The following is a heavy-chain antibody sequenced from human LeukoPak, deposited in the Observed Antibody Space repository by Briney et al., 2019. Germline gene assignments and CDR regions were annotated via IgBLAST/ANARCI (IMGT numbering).Heavy chain of an antibody. J-gene: IGHJ2*01. V-gene: IGHV4-59*08. CDR3: ARHGDHSSPPDWYFDL. CDR1: GSSISSNY. CDR2: IHHSGST. Sequence: SETLSLTCIVSGSSISSNYWSWIRQPPGKGLEWIGYIHHSGSTNNNPSLKSRVTISVDTSKNQFSLKLSSVTAADTAVYYCARHGDHSSPPDWYFDLWGRGTLVTVSS. D-gene: IGHD6-13*01.